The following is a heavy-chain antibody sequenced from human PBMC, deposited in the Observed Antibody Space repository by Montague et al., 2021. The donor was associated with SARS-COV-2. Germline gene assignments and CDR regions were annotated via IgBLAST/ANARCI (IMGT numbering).Heavy chain of an antibody. Sequence: SETLSLTCTVSGGSISDSNFHWGWIRQPPGKGLEWIGTLYYSEATXYNPSLKSRVTTSMDTSKNQFSLKLTSAIAADTAAYYCARLRGGTPGEHWGQGALVTVSS. CDR3: ARLRGGTPGEH. CDR2: LYYSEAT. D-gene: IGHD2-21*01. J-gene: IGHJ4*02. CDR1: GGSISDSNFH. V-gene: IGHV4-39*07.